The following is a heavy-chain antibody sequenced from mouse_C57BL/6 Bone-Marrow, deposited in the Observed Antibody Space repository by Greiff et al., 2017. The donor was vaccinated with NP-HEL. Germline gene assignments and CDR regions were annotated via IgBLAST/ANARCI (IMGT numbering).Heavy chain of an antibody. D-gene: IGHD1-1*01. CDR2: IRLKSDNYAT. Sequence: EVKLMESGGGLVQPGGSMKLSCVASGFTFSNYWMNWVRQSPEKGLEWVAQIRLKSDNYATHYAESVKGRFTISRDDSKSSVYLQMNNLRAEDTGIYYCTVAYAGPYWGQGTLVTVSA. V-gene: IGHV6-3*01. J-gene: IGHJ3*01. CDR1: GFTFSNYW. CDR3: TVAYAGPY.